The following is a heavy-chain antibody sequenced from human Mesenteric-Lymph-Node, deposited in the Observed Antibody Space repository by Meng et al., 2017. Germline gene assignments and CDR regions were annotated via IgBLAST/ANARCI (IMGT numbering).Heavy chain of an antibody. V-gene: IGHV4-31*03. Sequence: QVVRQESGPGLVEPSQSLSLTCTVSGGSVSSGGYYWTWIRQPPGKGLDWFGDIYYSGSTFYNPSLKRRVIISIDTSKNQFSLNLRSVTAADTAVYYCARVSSGCDYFDYWGQGTLVTVSS. CDR2: IYYSGST. D-gene: IGHD6-19*01. CDR3: ARVSSGCDYFDY. J-gene: IGHJ4*02. CDR1: GGSVSSGGYY.